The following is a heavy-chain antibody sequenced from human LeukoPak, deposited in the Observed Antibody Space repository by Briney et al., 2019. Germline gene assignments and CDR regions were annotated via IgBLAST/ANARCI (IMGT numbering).Heavy chain of an antibody. J-gene: IGHJ4*02. CDR2: ISSSGSTI. CDR3: TRVARYCSGGICYSGY. CDR1: GFTFSDYY. V-gene: IGHV3-11*04. Sequence: GGSLRLSCAASGFTFSDYYMSRIRQAPGKGLEWVSYISSSGSTIYYADSVKGRFTVSRDNAKNSLYLQMNSLRAEDTAVYYCTRVARYCSGGICYSGYWGQGTLVTVSS. D-gene: IGHD2-15*01.